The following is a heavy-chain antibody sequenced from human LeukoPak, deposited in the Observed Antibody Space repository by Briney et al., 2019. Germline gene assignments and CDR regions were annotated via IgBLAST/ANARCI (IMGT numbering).Heavy chain of an antibody. J-gene: IGHJ4*02. CDR1: GFPFSSYW. Sequence: PGGSLRLSCVASGFPFSSYWMTWVRQAPGKGLEWVANIKQDGSKKSYVDSVKGRFTIFRDNAKNTLYLQMNSLRAEDTAVYYCVRDLGGRSGHWGQGTLVTVSS. D-gene: IGHD1-26*01. CDR2: IKQDGSKK. V-gene: IGHV3-7*01. CDR3: VRDLGGRSGH.